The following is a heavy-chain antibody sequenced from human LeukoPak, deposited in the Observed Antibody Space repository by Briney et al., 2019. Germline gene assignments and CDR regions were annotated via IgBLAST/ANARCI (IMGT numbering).Heavy chain of an antibody. J-gene: IGHJ3*02. Sequence: GGSLRLSCAASGFTVSSNYMSWVRQAPGKGLEWVSVIYSGGSTYYADSVKGRFTISRDNSKNTLYLQMNSLRAEDTAVYYCARGGSSYCSGGSCYNDAFDIWGQGTMVTVSS. CDR2: IYSGGST. CDR3: ARGGSSYCSGGSCYNDAFDI. CDR1: GFTVSSNY. V-gene: IGHV3-53*01. D-gene: IGHD2-15*01.